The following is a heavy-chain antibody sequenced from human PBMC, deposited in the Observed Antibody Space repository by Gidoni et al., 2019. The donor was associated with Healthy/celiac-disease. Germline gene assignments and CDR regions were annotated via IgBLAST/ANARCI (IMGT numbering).Heavy chain of an antibody. CDR3: ARDLGYCSGGSCYSDAFDI. Sequence: EVQLVESGGGLVQPGGSLRPSCAASGFTFSSYSMNWVRQAPGKGLEWVSYISSSSSTIYYADSVKGRFTISRDNAKNSLYLQMNSLRDEDTAVYYCARDLGYCSGGSCYSDAFDIWGQGTMVTVSS. D-gene: IGHD2-15*01. V-gene: IGHV3-48*02. CDR2: ISSSSSTI. CDR1: GFTFSSYS. J-gene: IGHJ3*02.